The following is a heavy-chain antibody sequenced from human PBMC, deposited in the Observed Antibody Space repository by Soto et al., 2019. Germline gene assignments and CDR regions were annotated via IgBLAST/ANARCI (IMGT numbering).Heavy chain of an antibody. V-gene: IGHV1-69*13. CDR3: ARDRYSGYDGPFRYFDL. J-gene: IGHJ2*01. D-gene: IGHD5-12*01. CDR2: IIPIFGTA. Sequence: QVQLMQSGAEVKKPGASVRVSCKASGYPFTTYGISWVRQAPGQGPEWMGWIIPIFGTANYAQKFQGRVTITADESTSTAYMELSSLRSEDTAVYYCARDRYSGYDGPFRYFDLWGRGTLVTVSS. CDR1: GYPFTTYG.